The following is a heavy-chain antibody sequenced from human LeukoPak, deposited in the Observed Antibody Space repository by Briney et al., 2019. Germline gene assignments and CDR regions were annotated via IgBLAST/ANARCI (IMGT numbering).Heavy chain of an antibody. V-gene: IGHV3-48*03. J-gene: IGHJ4*02. D-gene: IGHD5-18*01. CDR2: ISRSGDAI. Sequence: GGSLRLSCAASGFSFSSYEMNWVRQAPGKGLQWISYISRSGDAIYYADSVKGRFTVSRDNAKNLLYVQMNSLRAEDTAVYYCARDRPDRGYSYGRDFDYWGQGTLVTVSS. CDR3: ARDRPDRGYSYGRDFDY. CDR1: GFSFSSYE.